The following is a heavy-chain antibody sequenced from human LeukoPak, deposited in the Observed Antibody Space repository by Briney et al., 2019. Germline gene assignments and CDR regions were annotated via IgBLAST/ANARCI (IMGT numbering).Heavy chain of an antibody. D-gene: IGHD1-26*01. Sequence: PGRSLRLSCAASGFTFSSYAMHWVRQAPGKGLEWVAVIWDDGSNEYYADSVKGRFTIFRDNSKTMLYLQMNSLRAEDTAVYYCVRGSRETDFDYWGQGTLVTVSS. CDR2: IWDDGSNE. V-gene: IGHV3-33*01. CDR1: GFTFSSYA. CDR3: VRGSRETDFDY. J-gene: IGHJ4*02.